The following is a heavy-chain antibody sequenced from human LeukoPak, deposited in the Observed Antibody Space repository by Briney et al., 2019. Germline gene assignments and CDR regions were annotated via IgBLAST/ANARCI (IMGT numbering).Heavy chain of an antibody. D-gene: IGHD2-15*01. J-gene: IGHJ4*02. CDR3: ARADRVVVVAATLYYFDY. Sequence: ASVKVSCKASEYTFTTYDINWVRQATGQGLEWMGWMNPHSGNTGYAQRFQGRVTMTRNTSINTAYMELSSLRSEDTAVYYCARADRVVVVAATLYYFDYWGQGTLVTVSS. V-gene: IGHV1-8*01. CDR2: MNPHSGNT. CDR1: EYTFTTYD.